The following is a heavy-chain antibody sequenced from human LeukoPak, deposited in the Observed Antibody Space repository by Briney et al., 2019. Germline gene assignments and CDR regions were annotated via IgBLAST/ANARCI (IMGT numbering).Heavy chain of an antibody. D-gene: IGHD6-13*01. Sequence: SVKVSCKASGGTFSSYTISWVRQAPGQGLEWMGRIIPILGIANYAQKFQGRVTITADKSTSTAYMELSSLRSEDTAVYYCARDGSHGYFDYWGQGTLVTVSS. CDR1: GGTFSSYT. J-gene: IGHJ4*02. CDR2: IIPILGIA. CDR3: ARDGSHGYFDY. V-gene: IGHV1-69*04.